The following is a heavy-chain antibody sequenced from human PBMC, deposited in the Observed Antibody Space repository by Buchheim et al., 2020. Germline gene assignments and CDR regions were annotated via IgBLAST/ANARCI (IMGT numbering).Heavy chain of an antibody. D-gene: IGHD6-6*01. CDR1: GYTFTSYY. J-gene: IGHJ4*02. Sequence: QVQLVQSGAEVKKPGASVKVSCKASGYTFTSYYMHWVRQAPGQGLEWMGIINPSGGSTSYAQKFQGRVTMTRDTSTSTVYMELSSLRSEDTAVYYCARSWQVTLHSSSIGFVDYWGQGTL. V-gene: IGHV1-46*03. CDR3: ARSWQVTLHSSSIGFVDY. CDR2: INPSGGST.